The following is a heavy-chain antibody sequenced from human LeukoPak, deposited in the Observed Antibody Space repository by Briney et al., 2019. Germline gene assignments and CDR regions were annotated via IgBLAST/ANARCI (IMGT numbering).Heavy chain of an antibody. CDR1: GGTFISYA. CDR2: IIPIFGTA. Sequence: GASVKVSCKASGGTFISYAISWVRQAPGQGLEWMGGIIPIFGTANYAQKFQGRVTITADESTSTAYMELSSLRSEDTAVYYCARSPASITIFGVVITHFDSWGQGTLVTVSS. J-gene: IGHJ4*02. V-gene: IGHV1-69*13. CDR3: ARSPASITIFGVVITHFDS. D-gene: IGHD3-3*01.